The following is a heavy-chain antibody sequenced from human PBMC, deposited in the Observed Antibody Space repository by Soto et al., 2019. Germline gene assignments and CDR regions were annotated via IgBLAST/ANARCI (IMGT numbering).Heavy chain of an antibody. J-gene: IGHJ2*01. Sequence: GGSLRLSCAASGFTFSSYAMSWVRQAQGKGLEWVSAISGSGGSTYYADSVKGRFTISRDNSKNTLYLQMNSLRAEDTAVYYCAKKGGTGDLNWYFDLWGRGALVTVSS. D-gene: IGHD7-27*01. CDR3: AKKGGTGDLNWYFDL. CDR1: GFTFSSYA. V-gene: IGHV3-23*01. CDR2: ISGSGGST.